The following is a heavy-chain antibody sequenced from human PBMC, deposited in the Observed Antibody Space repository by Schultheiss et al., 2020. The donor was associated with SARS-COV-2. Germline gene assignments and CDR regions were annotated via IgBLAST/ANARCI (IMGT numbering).Heavy chain of an antibody. V-gene: IGHV4-59*12. J-gene: IGHJ6*02. CDR3: ARASSSSPYYYYYGMDV. CDR1: GFTFSSYE. Sequence: GSLRLSCAASGFTFSSYEMNWVRQAPGKGLEWIGYIYYSGSTNYNPSLKSRVTISVDTSKNQFSLKLSSVTAADTAVYYCARASSSSPYYYYYGMDVWGQGTTVTVSS. D-gene: IGHD6-6*01. CDR2: IYYSGST.